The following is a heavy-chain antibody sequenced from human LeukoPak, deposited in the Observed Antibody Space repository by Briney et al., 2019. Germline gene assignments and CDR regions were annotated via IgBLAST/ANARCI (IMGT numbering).Heavy chain of an antibody. J-gene: IGHJ4*02. CDR3: ARVASGGYFDY. Sequence: PGGSLRLSCAASGFTFSDYSMNWVRQAPGRGLEWVAVISYDGSNKYYADSVKGRFTISRENSKNTLYLQMNSLRAEDTAVFYCARVASGGYFDYWGQGTLVTVSS. D-gene: IGHD2-8*02. CDR2: ISYDGSNK. CDR1: GFTFSDYS. V-gene: IGHV3-30*03.